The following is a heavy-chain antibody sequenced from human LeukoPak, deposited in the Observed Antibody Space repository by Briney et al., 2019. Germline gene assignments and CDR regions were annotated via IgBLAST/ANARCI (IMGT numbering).Heavy chain of an antibody. CDR1: GFTFSDYD. Sequence: SGVSLRLSCAASGFTFSDYDMHWVRQPTGKGLEWVAAIGTAGDTYYTGSVKGRFTISRENAKNSLYLQMNSLRAGDTAVYYCARVAKERVGGVYYFDYWGQGTLVTVSS. CDR3: ARVAKERVGGVYYFDY. V-gene: IGHV3-13*01. CDR2: IGTAGDT. J-gene: IGHJ4*02. D-gene: IGHD1-1*01.